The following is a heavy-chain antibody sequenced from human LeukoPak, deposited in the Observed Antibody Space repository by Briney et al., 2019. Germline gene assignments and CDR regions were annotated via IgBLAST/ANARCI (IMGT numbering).Heavy chain of an antibody. V-gene: IGHV1-69*01. CDR2: IIPIFGTA. D-gene: IGHD4-11*01. CDR1: GGTFSSYA. Sequence: GASVKVSCKASGGTFSSYAISWVRQAPGQGLEWMGGIIPIFGTANYAQKSQGRVTITADESTSTAYMELSSLRSEDTAVYYRATPLLSGYSNNVYYFDYWGQGTLVTVSS. J-gene: IGHJ4*02. CDR3: ATPLLSGYSNNVYYFDY.